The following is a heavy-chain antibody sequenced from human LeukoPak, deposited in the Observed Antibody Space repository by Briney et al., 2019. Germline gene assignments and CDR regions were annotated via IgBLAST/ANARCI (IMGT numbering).Heavy chain of an antibody. CDR2: ISYDGTNK. V-gene: IGHV3-30-3*01. CDR1: GFTFRNYA. CDR3: ARETPPGLSGLAHRFDY. D-gene: IGHD3/OR15-3a*01. J-gene: IGHJ4*02. Sequence: GGSLRLSCAASGFTFRNYAVHWVRQAPGKGLEWLAFISYDGTNKYYADSVQGRFTISRDSSQNTLYLQMNSLRAEDTAVYYCARETPPGLSGLAHRFDYWGQGTLVTVSS.